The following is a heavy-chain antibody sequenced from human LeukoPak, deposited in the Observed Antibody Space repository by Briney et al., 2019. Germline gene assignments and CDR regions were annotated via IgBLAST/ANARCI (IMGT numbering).Heavy chain of an antibody. CDR3: ARDRGYSSSSGYYYYGMDV. D-gene: IGHD6-6*01. CDR2: ISAYNGNT. J-gene: IGHJ6*02. CDR1: GYTFTSYG. V-gene: IGHV1-18*01. Sequence: ASVKVSCTASGYTFTSYGISWVRQAPGQGHEWMGWISAYNGNTNYAQKLQGRVTMTTDTSTSTAYMELRSLRSDDTAVYYCARDRGYSSSSGYYYYGMDVWGQGTTVTVSS.